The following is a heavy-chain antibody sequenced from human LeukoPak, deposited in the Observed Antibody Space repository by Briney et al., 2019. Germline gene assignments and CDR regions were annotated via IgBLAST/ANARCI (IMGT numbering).Heavy chain of an antibody. D-gene: IGHD2-15*01. CDR1: GFTFSSYA. J-gene: IGHJ6*03. V-gene: IGHV3-23*01. CDR2: ISASGGST. Sequence: GGSLRLSCAASGFTFSSYAMSWVRQAPGKGLEWVSAISASGGSTYYAGSVKGRFTISRDNSKNTLYLQMNSLRAEDTAVYYCAREMGADAATYMDVWGKGTTVTVSS. CDR3: AREMGADAATYMDV.